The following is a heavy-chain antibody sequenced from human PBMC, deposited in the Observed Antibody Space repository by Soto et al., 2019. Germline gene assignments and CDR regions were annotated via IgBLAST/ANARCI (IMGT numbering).Heavy chain of an antibody. V-gene: IGHV1-18*04. CDR1: GYTFTSYG. D-gene: IGHD7-27*01. CDR2: ISAYNGNT. Sequence: QVQLVQSGAEVKKPGASVKVSCKASGYTFTSYGISWVRQAPGQGLEWMGWISAYNGNTNYAQKLQCRVTMTTDTTTSTADMELRSQRSDDEAVYVCARAKACTWGCGYWCQGTLVTVSS. CDR3: ARAKACTWGCGY. J-gene: IGHJ4*02.